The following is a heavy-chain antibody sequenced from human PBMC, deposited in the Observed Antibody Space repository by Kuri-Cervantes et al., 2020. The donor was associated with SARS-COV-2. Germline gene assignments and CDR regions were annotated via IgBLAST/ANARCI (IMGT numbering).Heavy chain of an antibody. CDR3: ARSPGDGDYDPFDY. J-gene: IGHJ4*02. V-gene: IGHV3-21*01. Sequence: GGSLRLSCAASGFTFSSYSMNWVRQAPGKGLEWVSSISSSSSYIYYADSVKGRFTISRDNAKNSLYLQMNSLRAEDTAVYYCARSPGDGDYDPFDYWGQGTLVTVSS. CDR1: GFTFSSYS. CDR2: ISSSSSYI. D-gene: IGHD4-17*01.